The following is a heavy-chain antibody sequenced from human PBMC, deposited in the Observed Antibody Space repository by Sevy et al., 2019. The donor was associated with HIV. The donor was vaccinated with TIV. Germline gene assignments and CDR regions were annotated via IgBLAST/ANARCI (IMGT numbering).Heavy chain of an antibody. V-gene: IGHV4-34*01. CDR1: GGSFSGFS. Sequence: SETLSLTCAVSGGSFSGFSWNWIRQPPGKGLEWIGEVNHYSPSLKSRATISLDTSKNQFSLKLHSVTAADTALYFCAGGVEGLVPSPIIDLGPWEKYWYFDLWGRGTLVTVSS. D-gene: IGHD2-2*02. CDR3: AGGVEGLVPSPIIDLGPWEKYWYFDL. CDR2: VNH. J-gene: IGHJ2*01.